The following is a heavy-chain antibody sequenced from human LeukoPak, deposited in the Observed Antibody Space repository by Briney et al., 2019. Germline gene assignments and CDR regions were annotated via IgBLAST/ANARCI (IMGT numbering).Heavy chain of an antibody. J-gene: IGHJ3*02. D-gene: IGHD3-9*01. Sequence: PGGSLRLSCAASGFTVRRNYMSWVRQAPGKGLEWVSVIYTGGSTYYADSVKGRFAISRDNSNNILHLQTNSLRVEDTAVYYCAGGADDWNAFHIWGQGTMVTVSS. CDR1: GFTVRRNY. CDR3: AGGADDWNAFHI. CDR2: IYTGGST. V-gene: IGHV3-66*01.